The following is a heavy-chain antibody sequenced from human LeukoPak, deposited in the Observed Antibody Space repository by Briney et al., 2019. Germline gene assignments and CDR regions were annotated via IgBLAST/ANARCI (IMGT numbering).Heavy chain of an antibody. Sequence: SETLSLTCIVSGGALSSYYWNWIRQSPGKGLEGIGYIYYSGSTNYNPSVKSRVTISVDSSKNQFSLRLGSVPAADTAVYYCARFPYCSSTSCYGYMDVWGKGTTVTISS. J-gene: IGHJ6*03. V-gene: IGHV4-59*01. D-gene: IGHD2-2*01. CDR2: IYYSGST. CDR3: ARFPYCSSTSCYGYMDV. CDR1: GGALSSYY.